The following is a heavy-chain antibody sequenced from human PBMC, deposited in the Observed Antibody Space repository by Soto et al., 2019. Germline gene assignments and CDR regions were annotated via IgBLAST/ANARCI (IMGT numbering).Heavy chain of an antibody. CDR3: ARALWSGIHYYFDY. CDR1: GDSVSSDSAA. D-gene: IGHD6-13*01. J-gene: IGHJ4*02. Sequence: SQTLSLTCAISGDSVSSDSAAWNWIRQSPSRGLEWLGRTYYRSKWNNDYGLSVKSRITINPDTSKNQFSLKLSSVTAADTAVYYCARALWSGIHYYFDYWGRGTLVTVSS. V-gene: IGHV6-1*01. CDR2: TYYRSKWNN.